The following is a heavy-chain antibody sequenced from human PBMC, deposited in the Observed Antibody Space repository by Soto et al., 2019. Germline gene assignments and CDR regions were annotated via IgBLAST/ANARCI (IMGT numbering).Heavy chain of an antibody. CDR3: AREVYYYDSSGYFDY. CDR1: GYTFTSYG. CDR2: ISAYNGNT. V-gene: IGHV1-18*01. J-gene: IGHJ4*02. Sequence: VASVKVSCKASGYTFTSYGISWVRQAPGQGLEWMGWISAYNGNTNYAQKLQGRVTMTTDTSTSTAYMELRSLRSDDTAVYYCAREVYYYDSSGYFDYWGQGTLVTVSS. D-gene: IGHD3-22*01.